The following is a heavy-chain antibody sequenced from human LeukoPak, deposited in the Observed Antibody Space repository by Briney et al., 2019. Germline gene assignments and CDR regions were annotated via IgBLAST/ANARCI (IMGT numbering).Heavy chain of an antibody. V-gene: IGHV4-34*01. CDR3: ARVGQLAFDY. J-gene: IGHJ4*02. CDR2: INHRGST. D-gene: IGHD2-2*01. CDR1: GGSFSGYY. Sequence: SETLSLTCAVYGGSFSGYYWSWIRQPPGRGLEWIGEINHRGSTNYNPSLKSRVTISVDTSKNHFSLKLSSVTAADTAVYYCARVGQLAFDYWGQGTLVTVSS.